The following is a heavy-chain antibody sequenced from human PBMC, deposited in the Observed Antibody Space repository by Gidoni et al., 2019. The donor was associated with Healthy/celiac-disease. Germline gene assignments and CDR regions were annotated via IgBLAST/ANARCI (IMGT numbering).Heavy chain of an antibody. V-gene: IGHV3-23*01. J-gene: IGHJ4*02. CDR3: AKGEEMATTHFDY. CDR1: GFPFSGYA. CDR2: ISGSGGST. D-gene: IGHD5-12*01. Sequence: EVQLLESGGGLVQPGGSLRLSCAASGFPFSGYAMSWFRPAPGKGLAWVSAISGSGGSTYYADSVKGRFTISRDNSKNTLYLQMNSLRAEDTAVYYCAKGEEMATTHFDYWGQGTLVTVSS.